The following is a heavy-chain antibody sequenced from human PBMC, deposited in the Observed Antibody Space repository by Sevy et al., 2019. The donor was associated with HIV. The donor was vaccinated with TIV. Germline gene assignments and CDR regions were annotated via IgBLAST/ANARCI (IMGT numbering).Heavy chain of an antibody. CDR2: ISIDGNNK. J-gene: IGHJ4*02. CDR3: ASRYYDSTGYYYPLDY. Sequence: GGSLRLSCTASGFTFSSYAMYWVRQAPGKGLEWVAVISIDGNNKDYADSVKGRCTISRDNSKNTLYLQMNSLRAEDTAVYYCASRYYDSTGYYYPLDYWGQGTLVTVSS. D-gene: IGHD3-22*01. V-gene: IGHV3-30*04. CDR1: GFTFSSYA.